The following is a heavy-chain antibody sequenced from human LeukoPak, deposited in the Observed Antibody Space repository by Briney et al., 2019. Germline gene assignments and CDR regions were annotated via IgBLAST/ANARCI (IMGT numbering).Heavy chain of an antibody. Sequence: SETLSLTCTVSGGSISIGGYYWSWIRQHPGKGLEWIGYIYYSGSTYYNPSLKSRVTISVDTSKNQFSLKLSSVTAADTAVYYCARVLSDFWSGYAFKWFDPWGQGTLVTVSS. V-gene: IGHV4-31*03. CDR2: IYYSGST. J-gene: IGHJ5*02. CDR3: ARVLSDFWSGYAFKWFDP. D-gene: IGHD3-3*01. CDR1: GGSISIGGYY.